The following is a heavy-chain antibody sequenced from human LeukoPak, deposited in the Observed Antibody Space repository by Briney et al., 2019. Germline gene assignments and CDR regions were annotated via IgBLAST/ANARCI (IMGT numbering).Heavy chain of an antibody. CDR3: ARRQLWNYFDY. V-gene: IGHV4-39*07. CDR1: GGSISSSSYY. Sequence: SETLSLTCTVSGGSISSSSYYWGWIRQPPGKGLEWIGSIYYSGSTYYHPSLKSRVTISVDTSKNQFSLKLSSVTAADTAVYYCARRQLWNYFDYWGQGTLVTVSS. J-gene: IGHJ4*02. CDR2: IYYSGST. D-gene: IGHD5-18*01.